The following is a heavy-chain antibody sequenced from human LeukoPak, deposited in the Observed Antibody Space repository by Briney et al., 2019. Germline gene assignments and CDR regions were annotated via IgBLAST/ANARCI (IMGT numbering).Heavy chain of an antibody. J-gene: IGHJ4*02. CDR2: ISNSGYHT. CDR1: GFIFSGYG. D-gene: IGHD6-6*01. CDR3: AKHRGSSFIYSVDS. V-gene: IGHV3-23*01. Sequence: GGSLRLSCGASGFIFSGYGMGWVRQAPGKGLEWVSTISNSGYHTYYPDSVRGRFTISRDNSANTLYLQMNSLRAEDTALYYCAKHRGSSFIYSVDSWGQGTLVTVSS.